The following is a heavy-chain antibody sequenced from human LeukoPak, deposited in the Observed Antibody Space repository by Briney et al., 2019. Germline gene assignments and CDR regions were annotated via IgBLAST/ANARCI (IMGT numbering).Heavy chain of an antibody. CDR2: IRGSGDST. CDR1: GFTFSTYA. CDR3: AKGHTDSEWLYFDS. V-gene: IGHV3-23*01. J-gene: IGHJ4*02. D-gene: IGHD5-12*01. Sequence: GGSLRLSCAASGFTFSTYAMSWVRQAPGKGLEWVSGIRGSGDSTYYADSVKGRFTISRVNSKNTLYLQMNSLRAEDTAVYYCAKGHTDSEWLYFDSWGQGSLVTVSS.